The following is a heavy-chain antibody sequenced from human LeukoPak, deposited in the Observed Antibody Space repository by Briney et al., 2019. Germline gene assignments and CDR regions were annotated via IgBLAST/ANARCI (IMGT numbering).Heavy chain of an antibody. J-gene: IGHJ4*02. CDR2: ISGSGGST. CDR3: AKEIGYYDFLSGSLASVDY. D-gene: IGHD3-3*01. CDR1: GFTFSSYA. Sequence: GGSLRLSCAASGFTFSSYAMSWVRQAPGKGLEWVSAISGSGGSTYYADSVKGRFTISRDNSKNTLYLQMNSLRAEDTAVYYCAKEIGYYDFLSGSLASVDYWGQGTLVTVSS. V-gene: IGHV3-23*01.